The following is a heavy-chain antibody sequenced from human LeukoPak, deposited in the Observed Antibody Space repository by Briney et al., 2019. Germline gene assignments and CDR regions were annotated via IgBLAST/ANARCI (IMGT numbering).Heavy chain of an antibody. CDR3: AKDGARYSYGSEH. CDR2: INRDVSST. Sequence: GGSLRLSCAASGFTLSKFWMHWVRQAPGKGLVWVSRINRDVSSTNSAHSVNGPFTISRDNAKNTLYLQMNTLRAEATAVYYCAKDGARYSYGSEHWGPGTLVTVSS. V-gene: IGHV3-74*01. J-gene: IGHJ4*02. CDR1: GFTLSKFW. D-gene: IGHD5-18*01.